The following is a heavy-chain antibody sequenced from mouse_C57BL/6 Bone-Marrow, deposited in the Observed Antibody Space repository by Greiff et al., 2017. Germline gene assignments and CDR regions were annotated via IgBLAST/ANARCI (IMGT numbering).Heavy chain of an antibody. CDR3: SAVEGNDVDF. V-gene: IGHV14-4*01. CDR1: GFNIKADY. D-gene: IGHD2-2*01. CDR2: IDPEIGYT. J-gene: IGHJ2*01. Sequence: EVQLQQSGAELVRPGASVKLSCTASGFNIKADYIHWVKQRPEQGLEWIGWIDPEIGYTEYASKFQGKATITSDTSSNTAYLQLSSLTSEDTAVCYCSAVEGNDVDFWGQGTPLTVAS.